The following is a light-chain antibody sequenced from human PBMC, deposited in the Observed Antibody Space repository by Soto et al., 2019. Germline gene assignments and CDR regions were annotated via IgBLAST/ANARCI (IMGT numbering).Light chain of an antibody. V-gene: IGKV3-20*01. Sequence: EIVLTQSPATLSLSPGQRATLSCRASQSVKTFLVWYQHRPGQAPRLLIYAASSRATGIPDRFSGSGSGTDFTLTISRLEPEDFAVYYCHQYGTSVGTFGQGTKVDIK. CDR3: HQYGTSVGT. CDR2: AAS. J-gene: IGKJ1*01. CDR1: QSVKTF.